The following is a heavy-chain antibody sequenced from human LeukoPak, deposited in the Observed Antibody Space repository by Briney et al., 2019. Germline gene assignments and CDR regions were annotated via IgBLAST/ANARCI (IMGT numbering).Heavy chain of an antibody. D-gene: IGHD3-10*01. CDR1: GGSISSGGYY. CDR3: ARGGSGSSPDY. Sequence: PSQTLSLTCTVSGGSISSGGYYWSWIRQHPGKGLEWIGYIYYSGSTYYNPSLKSRVTISVDTSKNQFSLKLSSVTAADTAMYYCARGGSGSSPDYWGQGTLVTVSS. J-gene: IGHJ4*02. CDR2: IYYSGST. V-gene: IGHV4-31*03.